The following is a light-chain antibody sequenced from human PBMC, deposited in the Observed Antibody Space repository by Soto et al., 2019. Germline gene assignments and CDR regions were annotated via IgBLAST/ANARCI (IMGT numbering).Light chain of an antibody. J-gene: IGKJ4*01. CDR3: QQSSSTPT. Sequence: DIQMSQSPSSLSASVGDRVTITCRASQSISIFLNWYQQKPGKAPKLLIYGASSLQSGVPSRFSGSGSGTDFSLTISSLQPEDSAAYYCQQSSSTPTFGGGTRVEIK. CDR1: QSISIF. CDR2: GAS. V-gene: IGKV1-39*01.